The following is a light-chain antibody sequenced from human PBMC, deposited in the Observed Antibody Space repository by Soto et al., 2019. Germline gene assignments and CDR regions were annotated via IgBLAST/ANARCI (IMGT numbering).Light chain of an antibody. Sequence: DIKMTQSPDSVSASVGDSITITCRASQPISSWVVWYQQKPGQAPKLLIYAASRLQGGVPLRFSGSGSGTDFTLTINTLQPEDFATYYCQQANSFPLTFGGGTRVEVK. CDR1: QPISSW. J-gene: IGKJ4*01. V-gene: IGKV1D-12*01. CDR2: AAS. CDR3: QQANSFPLT.